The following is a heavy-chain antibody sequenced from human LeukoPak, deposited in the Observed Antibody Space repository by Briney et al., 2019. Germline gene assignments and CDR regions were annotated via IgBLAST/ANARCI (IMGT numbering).Heavy chain of an antibody. CDR1: GGSISSGDYY. V-gene: IGHV4-30-4*01. CDR2: IYYSGST. CDR3: ARAHEVVPAAILGKENWFDP. J-gene: IGHJ5*02. Sequence: SSETLSLTCTVSGGSISSGDYYGSWIRQPPGKGLEWIRYIYYSGSTYYNPSLKSRVTISVDTSKNQFSLKLSSVTAADTAVYYCARAHEVVPAAILGKENWFDPWGQGTLVTVSS. D-gene: IGHD2-2*01.